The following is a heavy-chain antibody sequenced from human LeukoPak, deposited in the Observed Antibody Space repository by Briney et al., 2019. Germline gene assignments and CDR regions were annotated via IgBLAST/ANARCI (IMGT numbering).Heavy chain of an antibody. CDR3: ARELRYFDWAIDY. Sequence: GGSLRLSCAASRFIFDNYGMTWVRQAPGKGLEWVSGISDDGYSTYYADSVKGRFTISRDNSKNTLYLQMNSLRAEDTAVYYCARELRYFDWAIDYWGQGTLVTVSS. CDR1: RFIFDNYG. J-gene: IGHJ4*02. CDR2: ISDDGYST. V-gene: IGHV3-23*01. D-gene: IGHD3-9*01.